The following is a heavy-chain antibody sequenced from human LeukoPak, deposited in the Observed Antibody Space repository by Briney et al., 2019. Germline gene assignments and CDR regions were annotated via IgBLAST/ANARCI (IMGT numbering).Heavy chain of an antibody. J-gene: IGHJ3*02. V-gene: IGHV4-59*01. CDR1: GGSISSYY. Sequence: SETLSLTCTVSGGSISSYYWSWIRQPPGKGLEWIGYIYYSGSTNYNPSLKSRVTISVDTSKNQFSLKLSSVTAADTAVYYCARDLRPYTYYDFWSGSAGAGAFDIWGQGTMVTVSS. CDR2: IYYSGST. CDR3: ARDLRPYTYYDFWSGSAGAGAFDI. D-gene: IGHD3-3*01.